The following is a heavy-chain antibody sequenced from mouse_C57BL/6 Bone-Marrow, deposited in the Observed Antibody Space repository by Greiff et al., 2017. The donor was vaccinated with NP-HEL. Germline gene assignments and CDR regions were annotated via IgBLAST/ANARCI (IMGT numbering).Heavy chain of an antibody. D-gene: IGHD2-5*01. CDR1: GFTFSDYY. J-gene: IGHJ1*03. Sequence: EVKLMESGGGLVQPGGSLKLSCAASGFTFSDYYMYWVRQTPEKRLEWVAYISNGGGSTYYPDTVKGRFTISRDNAKNTLYLQMSRLKSEDTAMYYCARHLYSNYWYFDVWGTGTTVTVSS. CDR3: ARHLYSNYWYFDV. CDR2: ISNGGGST. V-gene: IGHV5-12*01.